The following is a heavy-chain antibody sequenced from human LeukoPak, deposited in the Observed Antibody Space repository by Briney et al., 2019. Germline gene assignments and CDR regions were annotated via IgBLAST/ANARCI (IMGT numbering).Heavy chain of an antibody. D-gene: IGHD3-10*01. J-gene: IGHJ5*02. Sequence: PGGSLRPSCAASGFTFSSYSMNWVRQAPGKGLEWVSSISSGSSHIYYADSVKGRFTISRDNAKNSLYLQTNSLRGDDTAVYYCARGWFGDAWGQGTLVTVSS. CDR3: ARGWFGDA. V-gene: IGHV3-21*01. CDR2: ISSGSSHI. CDR1: GFTFSSYS.